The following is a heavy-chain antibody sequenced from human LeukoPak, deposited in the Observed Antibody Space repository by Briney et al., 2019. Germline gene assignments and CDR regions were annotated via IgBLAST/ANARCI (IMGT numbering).Heavy chain of an antibody. V-gene: IGHV3-48*01. CDR2: ISSSSSTI. CDR1: GFTFTTYS. J-gene: IGHJ4*02. CDR3: ARDNSGYDFTFDY. D-gene: IGHD5-12*01. Sequence: GGSLRLSCEASGFTFTTYSMTWVRQAPGKGLEWVSYISSSSSTIYYADSVKGRFTISRDNAKNSLYLQMNSLRAEDTAVYYCARDNSGYDFTFDYWGQGTLVTVSS.